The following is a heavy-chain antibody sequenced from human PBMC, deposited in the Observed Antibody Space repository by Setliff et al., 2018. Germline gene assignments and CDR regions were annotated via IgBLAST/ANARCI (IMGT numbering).Heavy chain of an antibody. CDR2: IRRNADNRAP. CDR3: AGAGGNSDYFDY. D-gene: IGHD2-21*02. Sequence: VGSLRLSCAASGFTFSGSAVHWVRQASGKGLERVGRIRRNADNRAPIYAASVKGRFTISRDDSKNTAYLQMNSLKIEDTAVYYCAGAGGNSDYFDYWGQGTLVTVSS. CDR1: GFTFSGSA. J-gene: IGHJ4*02. V-gene: IGHV3-73*01.